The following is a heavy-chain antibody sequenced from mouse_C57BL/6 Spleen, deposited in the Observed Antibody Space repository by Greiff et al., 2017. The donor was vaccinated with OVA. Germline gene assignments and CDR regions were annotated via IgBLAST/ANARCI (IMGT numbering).Heavy chain of an antibody. D-gene: IGHD1-1*01. CDR3: ARDYGSTPGFDV. V-gene: IGHV1-50*01. CDR1: GYTFTSYW. Sequence: QVQLQQPGAELVKPGASVKLSCKASGYTFTSYWMQWVKQRPGQGLEWIGEIDPSDSYTNYNQKFKGKATLTVDTSSSTAYMQLSSLTSEDSAVYYCARDYGSTPGFDVWGTGTTVTGSS. CDR2: IDPSDSYT. J-gene: IGHJ1*03.